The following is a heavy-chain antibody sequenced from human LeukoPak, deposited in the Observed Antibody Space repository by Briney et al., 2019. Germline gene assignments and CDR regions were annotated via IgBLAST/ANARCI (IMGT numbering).Heavy chain of an antibody. CDR1: GYSISSGYF. Sequence: SETLSLTCTVSGYSISSGYFWGWMRQPPGKGLEWIGSIYHSVTTHYNPSLKSRVTISLDTSKNQFSLKLSSVTAADTAVYYCAREQDYYDSRNNWFDPWGQGTLVTVSS. CDR2: IYHSVTT. J-gene: IGHJ5*02. V-gene: IGHV4-38-2*02. D-gene: IGHD3-22*01. CDR3: AREQDYYDSRNNWFDP.